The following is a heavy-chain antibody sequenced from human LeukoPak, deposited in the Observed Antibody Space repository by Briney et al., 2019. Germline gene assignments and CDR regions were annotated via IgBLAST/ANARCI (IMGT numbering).Heavy chain of an antibody. D-gene: IGHD3-10*01. J-gene: IGHJ5*02. CDR3: ARGALITMVRGVIPWFDP. CDR2: IYYSGST. CDR1: GGSISSSSYY. V-gene: IGHV4-39*07. Sequence: PSETLSLTCTVSGGSISSSSYYWGWIRQPPGKGLEWIGSIYYSGSTYYNPSLKSRVTISVDTSKNQFSLKLSSVTAADTAVYYCARGALITMVRGVIPWFDPWGQGTLVTVSS.